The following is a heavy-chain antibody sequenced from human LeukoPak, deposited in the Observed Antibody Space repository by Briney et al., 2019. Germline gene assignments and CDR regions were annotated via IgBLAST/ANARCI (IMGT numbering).Heavy chain of an antibody. CDR2: IYGGGNI. Sequence: GGSLRLSCAASGFTVSSNYMNWVRQAPGKGLEWVSVIYGGGNIYYADSVKGRFTISRDNSKNTLYLQMNSLRAEDTAVYYCARGAGYNYPYYFDFWGQGTLVTVSS. J-gene: IGHJ4*02. CDR3: ARGAGYNYPYYFDF. CDR1: GFTVSSNY. D-gene: IGHD5-24*01. V-gene: IGHV3-53*01.